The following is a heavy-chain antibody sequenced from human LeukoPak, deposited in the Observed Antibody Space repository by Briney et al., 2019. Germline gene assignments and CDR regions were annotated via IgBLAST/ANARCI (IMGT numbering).Heavy chain of an antibody. CDR2: IKHDGSEK. J-gene: IGHJ4*02. V-gene: IGHV3-7*03. CDR1: GFTFSSNW. D-gene: IGHD3-16*01. Sequence: PGGSLRLSCAASGFTFSSNWMSWVRQAPGKGLEWVANIKHDGSEKYYVDSVKGRFTISRDNAKNSLYLQMNSLRAEDTAVYYCARAPYGDNGYTAEVADYWGQGTLVTVSS. CDR3: ARAPYGDNGYTAEVADY.